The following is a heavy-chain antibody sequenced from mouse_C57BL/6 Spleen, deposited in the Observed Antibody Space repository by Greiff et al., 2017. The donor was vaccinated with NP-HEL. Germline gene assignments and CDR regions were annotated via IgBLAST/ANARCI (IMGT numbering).Heavy chain of an antibody. Sequence: VQLQQSGAELVKPGASVKLSCKASGYTFTSYWMHWVKQRPGQGLEWIGMIHPNSGSTNYNEKFKSKATLTVDKSSSTAYMQLSSLTSEDSAVYYCARGGYYGNFYFDYWGQGTTLTVSS. V-gene: IGHV1-64*01. CDR3: ARGGYYGNFYFDY. D-gene: IGHD2-1*01. CDR2: IHPNSGST. J-gene: IGHJ2*01. CDR1: GYTFTSYW.